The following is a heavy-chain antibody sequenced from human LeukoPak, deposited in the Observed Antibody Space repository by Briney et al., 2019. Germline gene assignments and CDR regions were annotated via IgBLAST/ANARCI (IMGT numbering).Heavy chain of an antibody. CDR2: ISYDGSNK. D-gene: IGHD2-2*01. J-gene: IGHJ6*02. V-gene: IGHV3-30-3*01. CDR1: GFTFSSYA. Sequence: GRSLRLSCAASGFTFSSYAMHWVRQAPGKGLEWVAVISYDGSNKYYADSVKGRFTISRDNSKNALYLQMNSLRAEDTAVYYCARPLPQWDCSSTSCPYYYYGMDVWGQGTTVTDSS. CDR3: ARPLPQWDCSSTSCPYYYYGMDV.